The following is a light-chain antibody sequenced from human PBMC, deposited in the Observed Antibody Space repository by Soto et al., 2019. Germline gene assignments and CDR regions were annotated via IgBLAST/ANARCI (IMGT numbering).Light chain of an antibody. V-gene: IGKV3-20*01. CDR2: GAS. CDR3: QQYGSSRFT. J-gene: IGKJ3*01. CDR1: QSISSSY. Sequence: EIVLTQSPGTLSLSPGERATLSCRASQSISSSYLAWYQQKSGQAPRLLVYGASSRATGIPDRFSGSGSGTDFTLTISSLEPEDFAVYYCQQYGSSRFTFGPGTKVDIK.